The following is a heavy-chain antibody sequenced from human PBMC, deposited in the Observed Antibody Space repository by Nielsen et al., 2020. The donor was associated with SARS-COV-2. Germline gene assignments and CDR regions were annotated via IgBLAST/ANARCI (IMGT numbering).Heavy chain of an antibody. Sequence: GSLRLSCTVSGGSISSSSYYWGWIRQPPGKGLEWIGSIYYSGSTYYNPSLKSRVTISVDTSKNQFSLKLSSATAADTAVYYCARLNVDDGHDYWGQGTLVTVSS. CDR3: ARLNVDDGHDY. CDR2: IYYSGST. D-gene: IGHD5-12*01. J-gene: IGHJ4*02. V-gene: IGHV4-39*07. CDR1: GGSISSSSYY.